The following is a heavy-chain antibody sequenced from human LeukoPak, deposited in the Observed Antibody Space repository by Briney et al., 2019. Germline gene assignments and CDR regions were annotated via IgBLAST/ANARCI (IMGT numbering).Heavy chain of an antibody. Sequence: PWASVRVSCKASGYTFTSYGISWVRQAPGQGLEWMGWISAYNGNTNYAQKLQGRVTMTTDTSTSTAYMELRSLRSDDTAVYYCARDGIVVVPATRGSSGLDIWGQGTMVTVSS. J-gene: IGHJ3*02. CDR3: ARDGIVVVPATRGSSGLDI. CDR1: GYTFTSYG. D-gene: IGHD2-2*01. V-gene: IGHV1-18*01. CDR2: ISAYNGNT.